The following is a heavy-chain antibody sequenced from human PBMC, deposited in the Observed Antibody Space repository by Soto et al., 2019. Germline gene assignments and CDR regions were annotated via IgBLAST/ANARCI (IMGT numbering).Heavy chain of an antibody. D-gene: IGHD3-3*01. CDR2: IKSKTDGGTT. CDR1: GFTFSNAL. V-gene: IGHV3-15*01. CDR3: TIFGVVIFSYYFDY. Sequence: PGGSLRLSCAASGFTFSNALMSWVRQSPGKGLEWVGRIKSKTDGGTTDYAAPVKGRFTISRDDSKNTLYLQMNSLKTEDTAVYYCTIFGVVIFSYYFDYWGQGTLVTVSS. J-gene: IGHJ4*02.